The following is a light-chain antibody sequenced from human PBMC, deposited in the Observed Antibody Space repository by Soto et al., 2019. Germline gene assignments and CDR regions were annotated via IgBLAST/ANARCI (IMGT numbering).Light chain of an antibody. Sequence: EIVLTQSPGTLSLSPVEGATLSFMASQSVSSSYLAWYQQKPGQAPRLLIYGASNRATGIPDRFSGSGSGTDFTLTISRLEPEDFAVYFCQQYGNSPLNFGGGTKVDIK. V-gene: IGKV3-20*01. CDR2: GAS. CDR3: QQYGNSPLN. J-gene: IGKJ4*01. CDR1: QSVSSSY.